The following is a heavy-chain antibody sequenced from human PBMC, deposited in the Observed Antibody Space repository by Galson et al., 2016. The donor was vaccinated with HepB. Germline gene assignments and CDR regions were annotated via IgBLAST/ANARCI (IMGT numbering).Heavy chain of an antibody. CDR2: IDGPTPNT. D-gene: IGHD6-19*01. CDR3: TTWLSNHFAY. V-gene: IGHV3-23*01. Sequence: SLRLSCAASGFTFRNYALSWVRRAPGKGLEWVSHIDGPTPNTHYADSVRGRFSIYRDNSRDTLYLQMGSLTAEDSAIYYCTTWLSNHFAYWGQGTRVTVSS. CDR1: GFTFRNYA. J-gene: IGHJ4*02.